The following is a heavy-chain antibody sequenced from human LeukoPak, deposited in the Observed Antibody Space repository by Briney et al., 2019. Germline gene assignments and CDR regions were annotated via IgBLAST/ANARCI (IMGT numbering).Heavy chain of an antibody. CDR2: IYSGGST. CDR1: GFTLSSNY. V-gene: IGHV3-53*01. CDR3: ARGSRGRSSGWYYFDY. J-gene: IGHJ4*02. D-gene: IGHD6-19*01. Sequence: PGGSLRLSCAASGFTLSSNYMSWVRQAPGKGLEWVSVIYSGGSTYYPDSVKGRFTISRDNSKSTLYLQMNSLRAEDTAVYYCARGSRGRSSGWYYFDYWGQGTLGTVSS.